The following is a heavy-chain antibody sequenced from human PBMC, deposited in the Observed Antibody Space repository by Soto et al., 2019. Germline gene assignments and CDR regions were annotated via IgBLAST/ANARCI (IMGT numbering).Heavy chain of an antibody. D-gene: IGHD6-13*01. Sequence: GESLKISCKGSGYSFTSYWIGWVRQMPGKGLEWMGIIYPGDSDTRYSPSFQGQVTISADKSISTAYLQWSSLKASDTAMYYCASPYSSWYSGAYYYYGKDVWGQGTTVTVSS. CDR2: IYPGDSDT. CDR1: GYSFTSYW. V-gene: IGHV5-51*01. CDR3: ASPYSSWYSGAYYYYGKDV. J-gene: IGHJ6*02.